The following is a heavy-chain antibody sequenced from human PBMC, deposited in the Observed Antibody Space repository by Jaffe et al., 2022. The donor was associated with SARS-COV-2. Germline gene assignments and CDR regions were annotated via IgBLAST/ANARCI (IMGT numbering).Heavy chain of an antibody. J-gene: IGHJ6*03. CDR3: ARGKSVAGKGGRKRPPPDDPYYMDV. CDR2: INHSGST. Sequence: QVQLQQWGAGLLKPSETLSLTCAVYGGSFSGYYWSWIRQPPGKGLEWIGEINHSGSTNYNPSLKSRVTISVDTSKNQFSLKLSSVTAADTAVYYCARGKSVAGKGGRKRPPPDDPYYMDVWGKGTTVTVSS. V-gene: IGHV4-34*01. D-gene: IGHD6-19*01. CDR1: GGSFSGYY.